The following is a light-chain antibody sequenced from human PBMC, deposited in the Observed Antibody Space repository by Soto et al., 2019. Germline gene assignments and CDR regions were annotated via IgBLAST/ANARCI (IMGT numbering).Light chain of an antibody. J-gene: IGKJ2*01. V-gene: IGKV1-5*03. CDR3: QQYSDYSYT. Sequence: DIPMTQSPSTLSASVGDIVTITCRASQSISSWLAWYQQKPGKAPNLLIYKASSLESGVPSRFSGSGSGTEFTLTISSLQPDDFATYYCQQYSDYSYTFGQGTKLEI. CDR2: KAS. CDR1: QSISSW.